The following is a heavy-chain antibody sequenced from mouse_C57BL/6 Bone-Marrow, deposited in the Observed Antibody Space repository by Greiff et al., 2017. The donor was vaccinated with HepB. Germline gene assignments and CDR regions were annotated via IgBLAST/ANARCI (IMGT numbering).Heavy chain of an antibody. V-gene: IGHV7-3*01. J-gene: IGHJ4*01. CDR1: GFTFTDYY. CDR2: IRNKANGYTT. D-gene: IGHD1-1*01. CDR3: ARDGSSYHYAMDY. Sequence: EVQLVESGGGLVQPGGSLSLSCAASGFTFTDYYMNWVRQPPGKALEWLGFIRNKANGYTTEYSATVKGRFTISRDNSQSILYLQMNALRAEDSATYYCARDGSSYHYAMDYWGQGTSVTVSS.